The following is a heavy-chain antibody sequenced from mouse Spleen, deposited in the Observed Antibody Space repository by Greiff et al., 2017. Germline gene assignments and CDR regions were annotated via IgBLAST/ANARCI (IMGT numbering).Heavy chain of an antibody. CDR1: GYSITSGYY. J-gene: IGHJ3*01. CDR2: ISYDGSN. V-gene: IGHV3-6*01. Sequence: ESGPGLVKPSQSLSLTCSVTGYSITSGYYWNWIRQFPGNKLEWMGYISYDGSNNYNPSLKNRISITRDTSKNQFFLKLNSVTTEDTATYYCARGDFTYYGSSNQAWFAYWGQGTLVTVSA. D-gene: IGHD1-1*01. CDR3: ARGDFTYYGSSNQAWFAY.